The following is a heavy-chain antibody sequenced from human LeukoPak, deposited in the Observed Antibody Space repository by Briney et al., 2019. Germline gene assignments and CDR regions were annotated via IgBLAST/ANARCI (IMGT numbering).Heavy chain of an antibody. CDR3: AREEGVHYYYMDV. CDR1: GGSISNYY. J-gene: IGHJ6*03. Sequence: SETLSLTCTVSGGSISNYYWSWIRQPPGKGLEWIGYIYYSGSTNYNPSLKSRVTISVDTSKNQFSLKLSSVTAADTAVYYCAREEGVHYYYMDVWGKGTTVTVSS. CDR2: IYYSGST. V-gene: IGHV4-59*01.